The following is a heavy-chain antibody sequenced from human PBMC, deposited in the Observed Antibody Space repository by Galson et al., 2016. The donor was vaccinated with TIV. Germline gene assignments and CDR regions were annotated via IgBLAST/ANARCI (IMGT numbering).Heavy chain of an antibody. CDR2: FDPEDGET. D-gene: IGHD3-22*01. CDR3: ATDLLYYYASSGYS. Sequence: SVKVSCKVSGYTVTELSMHWVRQAHEKRLEWLGGFDPEDGETIYAQKFQGRVSMTEDTFTDTAYMELSSLVSDDTAVYYFATDLLYYYASSGYSWGQETLVTVSS. CDR1: GYTVTELS. J-gene: IGHJ4*02. V-gene: IGHV1-24*01.